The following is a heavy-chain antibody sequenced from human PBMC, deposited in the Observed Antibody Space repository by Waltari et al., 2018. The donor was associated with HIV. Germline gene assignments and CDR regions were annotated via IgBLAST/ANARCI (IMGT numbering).Heavy chain of an antibody. CDR1: GYTFTGSY. J-gene: IGHJ4*02. CDR2: INPASGDT. CDR3: ARPAEDYYDSSGYVY. D-gene: IGHD3-22*01. V-gene: IGHV1-2*02. Sequence: QVQLVQSGAEMKKPGASVMVSCKASGYTFTGSYMHWVRQAPGQGLEWMGGINPASGDTNCAQKFQGRVTLTRETSISTAYMELSRLRHDDTAVYYCARPAEDYYDSSGYVYWGQGTLVTVSS.